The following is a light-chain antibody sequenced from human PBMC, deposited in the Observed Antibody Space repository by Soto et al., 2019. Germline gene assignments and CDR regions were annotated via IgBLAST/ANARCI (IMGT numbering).Light chain of an antibody. J-gene: IGLJ1*01. V-gene: IGLV1-40*01. CDR2: GNS. CDR1: SSNIGAGYD. Sequence: QSVLTQPPSVSGAPGQWVTFSCTGSSSNIGAGYDVHWYQQLPGSAPKLLIYGNSNRPSGVPDRFSGSKSGASASLAIAGLQTEDEADYYCSSYAGSNNYVFGTGTQLTVL. CDR3: SSYAGSNNYV.